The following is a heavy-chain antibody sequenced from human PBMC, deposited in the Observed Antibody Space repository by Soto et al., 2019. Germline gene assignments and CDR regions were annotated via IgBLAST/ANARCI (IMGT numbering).Heavy chain of an antibody. Sequence: EVQLVASGGGLVQPGGSLRLSCAASGFTFSSYWMHWVRQVPEKGLVWVSRINSDGSITNYADAVKGRFTISRDNVKNTLYLQMNSLRAEDTAVYYCVRYPRSVGGSYRPDYWGQGTLVTVSS. CDR2: INSDGSIT. D-gene: IGHD3-16*02. J-gene: IGHJ4*02. CDR3: VRYPRSVGGSYRPDY. V-gene: IGHV3-74*01. CDR1: GFTFSSYW.